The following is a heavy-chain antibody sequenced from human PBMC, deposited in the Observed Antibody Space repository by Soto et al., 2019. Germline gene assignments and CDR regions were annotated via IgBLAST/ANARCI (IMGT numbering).Heavy chain of an antibody. CDR3: AKSVIAVAGYLSYCDY. CDR1: GFTFSSYG. V-gene: IGHV3-30*18. J-gene: IGHJ4*02. CDR2: ISHDGSST. D-gene: IGHD6-19*01. Sequence: QVQLVESGGGVVQPGRSLRLSCAASGFTFSSYGMHWVRQAPGKGLEWVAVISHDGSSTYFVDSVKGRFTISRDNSNNPLYLQMTSLRAEDAGVYYWAKSVIAVAGYLSYCDYWGQGTRVTVSS.